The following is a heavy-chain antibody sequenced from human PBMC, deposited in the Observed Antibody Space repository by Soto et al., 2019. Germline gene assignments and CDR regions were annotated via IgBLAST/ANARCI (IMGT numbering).Heavy chain of an antibody. D-gene: IGHD2-2*01. J-gene: IGHJ4*02. Sequence: GASVKVSCKASGYTFTSYGISWVRQAPGQGLEWMGWISAYNGNTNYAQKLQGRVTMTTDTYTSTAYMELRSLRSDDTAVYYCAARADCTSNSCYRFFDYWGQGTLVTVSS. V-gene: IGHV1-18*04. CDR2: ISAYNGNT. CDR3: AARADCTSNSCYRFFDY. CDR1: GYTFTSYG.